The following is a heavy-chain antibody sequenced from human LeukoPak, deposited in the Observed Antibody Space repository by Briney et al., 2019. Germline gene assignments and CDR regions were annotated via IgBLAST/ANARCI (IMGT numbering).Heavy chain of an antibody. V-gene: IGHV1-69*13. CDR3: ARDYGGNRGYFDY. J-gene: IGHJ4*02. CDR1: GGTFSSYA. D-gene: IGHD4-23*01. CDR2: IIPIFGTA. Sequence: ASVKVSCKASGGTFSSYAISWVRQAPGQGLEWMGGIIPIFGTANYAQKFQGRVTITADESTSTAYMELSSLRSEDTAVYYCARDYGGNRGYFDYWGQGTLVTVSS.